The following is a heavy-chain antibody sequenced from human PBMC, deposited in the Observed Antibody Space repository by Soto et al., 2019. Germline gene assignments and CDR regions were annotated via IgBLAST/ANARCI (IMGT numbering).Heavy chain of an antibody. Sequence: SETLSLTCTVSGGSVSSGSYYWSWIRQPPGKGLEWIGYIYYSGSTNYNPSLKSRVTISVDTSKNQFSLKLSSVTAADTAVYYCARGHYYGSGSYYEVRGNWFDPWGQGTLVTVSS. CDR1: GGSVSSGSYY. CDR3: ARGHYYGSGSYYEVRGNWFDP. V-gene: IGHV4-61*01. CDR2: IYYSGST. J-gene: IGHJ5*02. D-gene: IGHD3-10*01.